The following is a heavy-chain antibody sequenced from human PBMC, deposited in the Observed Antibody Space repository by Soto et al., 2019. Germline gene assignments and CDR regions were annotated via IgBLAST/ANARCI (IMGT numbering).Heavy chain of an antibody. CDR2: INAGNGNT. D-gene: IGHD2-15*01. CDR1: GYTFTSYA. J-gene: IGHJ3*02. Sequence: ASVKVSCKASGYTFTSYAMHWVRQAPGQRLEWMGWINAGNGNTKYSQKFQGRVTITRDTSASTAYMELSSLRSEDTAVYYCARDRKYCSGGSCYSRAFDIWGQGTMVTVSS. V-gene: IGHV1-3*01. CDR3: ARDRKYCSGGSCYSRAFDI.